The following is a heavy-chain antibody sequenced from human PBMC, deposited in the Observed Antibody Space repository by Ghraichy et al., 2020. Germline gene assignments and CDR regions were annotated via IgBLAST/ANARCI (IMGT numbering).Heavy chain of an antibody. D-gene: IGHD1-1*01. V-gene: IGHV3-23*01. CDR3: AIVYKTDLDY. J-gene: IGHJ4*02. CDR1: GFTIRSYS. CDR2: ISYRGGET. Sequence: GGSLRLSCAGSGFTIRSYSMSWVRQAPGKGLEWVSAISYRGGETFYADSVKGRFTISRDTSKNTLSLQMDSLRAEGTAVYFCAIVYKTDLDYWGQGTLVTVSS.